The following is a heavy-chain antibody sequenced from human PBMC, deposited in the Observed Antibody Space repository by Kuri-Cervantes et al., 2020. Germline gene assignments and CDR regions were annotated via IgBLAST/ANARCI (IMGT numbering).Heavy chain of an antibody. Sequence: GESLKLSCAASGFTFSNYAMSWVRQAPGRELEWVSAISGSGGTTYYADSVKGRFTISRDNSKNTLYLQMNSLRAEDTAVYYCAKDYYDSSGYYYVPDYWGQGTLVTVSS. CDR1: GFTFSNYA. J-gene: IGHJ4*02. CDR2: ISGSGGTT. D-gene: IGHD3-22*01. V-gene: IGHV3-23*01. CDR3: AKDYYDSSGYYYVPDY.